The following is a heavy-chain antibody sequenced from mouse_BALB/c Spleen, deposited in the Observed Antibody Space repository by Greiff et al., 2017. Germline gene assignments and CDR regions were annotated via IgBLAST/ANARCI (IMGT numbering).Heavy chain of an antibody. D-gene: IGHD1-1*01. CDR1: GFTFSSFG. V-gene: IGHV5-17*02. J-gene: IGHJ4*01. CDR3: ARSRDYYGSSYRYYAMDY. CDR2: ISSGSSTI. Sequence: EVMLVESGGGLVQPGGSRKLSCAASGFTFSSFGMHWVRQAPEKGLEWVAYISSGSSTIYYADTVKGRFTISRDNPKNTLFLQMTSLRSEDTAMYYCARSRDYYGSSYRYYAMDYWGQGTSVTVSS.